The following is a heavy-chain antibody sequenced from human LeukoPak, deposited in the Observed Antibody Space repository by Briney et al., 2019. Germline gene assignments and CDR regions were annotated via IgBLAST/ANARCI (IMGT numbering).Heavy chain of an antibody. J-gene: IGHJ4*02. CDR3: ANQRYGPPGY. CDR1: GFTFISSA. Sequence: GGSLRLSCAASGFTFISSAMHWVRQAPGKGLEWVAVISYDGSNKYYTDSVKGRFTISRDDFKNTLYLQMNSLKVDDTAVYYCANQRYGPPGYWGQGTRVTVSS. D-gene: IGHD2-2*01. CDR2: ISYDGSNK. V-gene: IGHV3-30-3*01.